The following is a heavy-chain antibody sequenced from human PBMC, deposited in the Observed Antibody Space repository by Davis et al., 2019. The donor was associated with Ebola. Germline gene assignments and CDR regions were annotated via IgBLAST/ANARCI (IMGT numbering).Heavy chain of an antibody. D-gene: IGHD5-24*01. CDR3: ARDGYNYSFFDY. Sequence: SETLSLTCTVSGGAISSSRYYWGCIREPPGKGLEGSGSFDYSGSTYYNPSLKSRVTISIDTSKNQFSLKLSSVTAADTAMYYCARDGYNYSFFDYWGQGTLVTVSS. V-gene: IGHV4-39*07. CDR1: GGAISSSRYY. J-gene: IGHJ4*02. CDR2: FDYSGST.